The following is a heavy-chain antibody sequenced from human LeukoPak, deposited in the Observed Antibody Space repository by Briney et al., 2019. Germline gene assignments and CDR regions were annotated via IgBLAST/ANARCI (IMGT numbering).Heavy chain of an antibody. CDR1: GYSFTSYW. CDR2: IYPGDSDT. Sequence: GESLKISCKGSGYSFTSYWIGWVRQMPGKGLEWMGIIYPGDSDTRYSPSLQGQVTISADKSISTAYLQWSSLKASDTAMYYCARHSPYYYDSSGYSDYWGQGTLVTVSS. D-gene: IGHD3-22*01. V-gene: IGHV5-51*01. J-gene: IGHJ4*02. CDR3: ARHSPYYYDSSGYSDY.